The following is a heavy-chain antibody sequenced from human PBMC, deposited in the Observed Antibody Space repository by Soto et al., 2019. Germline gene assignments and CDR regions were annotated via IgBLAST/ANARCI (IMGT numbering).Heavy chain of an antibody. J-gene: IGHJ5*02. V-gene: IGHV1-2*02. D-gene: IGHD1-7*01. CDR2: INPNSGRT. CDR1: GYTLTGYY. Sequence: ASVKVSCKASGYTLTGYYIPWVRQAPGRGLEWMGWINPNSGRTNYAQKFQGRVTMTRDTSLSTAYMELSRLRSDDTAVYYCARYNWNYASLPSWGQGTLVTV. CDR3: ARYNWNYASLPS.